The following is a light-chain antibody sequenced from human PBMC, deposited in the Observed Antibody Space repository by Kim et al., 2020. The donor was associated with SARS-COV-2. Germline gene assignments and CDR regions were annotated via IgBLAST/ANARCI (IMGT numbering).Light chain of an antibody. J-gene: IGLJ2*01. Sequence: QFVLTQPPSVSAASGQKVNISCSGSSSNIGINFVSWYQHLPGTAPKLLIVDNNKRASGIPARFSGSKSGTSATLGITGLQTGDEADYYCGTWDTTLSAAVFGGGTQLTVL. CDR1: SSNIGINF. V-gene: IGLV1-51*01. CDR3: GTWDTTLSAAV. CDR2: DNN.